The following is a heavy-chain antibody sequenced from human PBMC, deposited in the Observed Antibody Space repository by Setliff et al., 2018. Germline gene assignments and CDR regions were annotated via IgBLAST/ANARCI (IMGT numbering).Heavy chain of an antibody. CDR2: IYSGGST. Sequence: GGSLRFSCAASGFTVTDNYMSWVRQAPGKGLEWVSIIYSGGSTYYGDSVKGRFTISRDKSKNTVFLQMNSLRAEDTAVYYCARDPGPHAAHFRALGYGMDVWGQGTTVTVSS. D-gene: IGHD6-13*01. J-gene: IGHJ6*02. CDR3: ARDPGPHAAHFRALGYGMDV. CDR1: GFTVTDNY. V-gene: IGHV3-66*01.